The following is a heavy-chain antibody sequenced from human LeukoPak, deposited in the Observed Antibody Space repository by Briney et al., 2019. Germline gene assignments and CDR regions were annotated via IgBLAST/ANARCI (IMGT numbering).Heavy chain of an antibody. J-gene: IGHJ4*02. CDR2: ISPEDSDT. Sequence: GESLKISCKGSGYRFTDYLIGWVRQMPGKGLEWMGIISPEDSDTRYSPSFQGQVTISADESISTAYLQWSSLKASDTALYYCARYRGDYVSLPSPFDYWGQGTLVTVSS. V-gene: IGHV5-51*01. CDR1: GYRFTDYL. CDR3: ARYRGDYVSLPSPFDY. D-gene: IGHD4-17*01.